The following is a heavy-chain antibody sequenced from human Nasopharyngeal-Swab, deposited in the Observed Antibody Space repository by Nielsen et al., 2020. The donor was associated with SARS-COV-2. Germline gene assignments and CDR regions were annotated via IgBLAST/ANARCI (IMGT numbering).Heavy chain of an antibody. Sequence: WVRQAPGQGFEWMGWINPNSGGTNYAQKFQGRVTMTRDTSISTAYMELSRLRSDDTAVYYRARDLEWELYYYYGMDVWGQGTTVTVSS. CDR2: INPNSGGT. D-gene: IGHD1-26*01. CDR3: ARDLEWELYYYYGMDV. V-gene: IGHV1-2*02. J-gene: IGHJ6*02.